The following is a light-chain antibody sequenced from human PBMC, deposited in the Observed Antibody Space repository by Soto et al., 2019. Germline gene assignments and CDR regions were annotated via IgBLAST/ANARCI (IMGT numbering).Light chain of an antibody. Sequence: DIQMTQSPSTLSASVGDSVTITCRASQNIITWLAWYQQKPGKAPKLLIYKASSLQSGVPSRFSGSGSGTEFTLTISNLQPDYFATFYCQHYNSYTYTFGQGTKLEIK. V-gene: IGKV1-5*03. CDR1: QNIITW. CDR3: QHYNSYTYT. CDR2: KAS. J-gene: IGKJ2*01.